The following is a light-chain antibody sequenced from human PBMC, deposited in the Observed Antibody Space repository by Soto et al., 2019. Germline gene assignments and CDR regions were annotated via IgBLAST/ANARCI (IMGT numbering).Light chain of an antibody. CDR1: QSVTSNF. J-gene: IGKJ2*01. Sequence: EMVLTQSPGTLSLSPGERATLSCRASQSVTSNFLAWYQQKPGQAPRLLIYGASTRAAGVPDRFSGSGSGTDFTLTITRLEPEDFAVYYCQQYGRSPLMYTFGQGTK. CDR3: QQYGRSPLMYT. V-gene: IGKV3-20*01. CDR2: GAS.